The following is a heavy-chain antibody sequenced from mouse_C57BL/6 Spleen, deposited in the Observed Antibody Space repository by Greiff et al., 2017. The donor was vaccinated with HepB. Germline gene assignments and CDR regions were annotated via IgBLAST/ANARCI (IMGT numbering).Heavy chain of an antibody. CDR3: TGYDYDVLYAMDY. D-gene: IGHD2-4*01. CDR2: IRLKSDNYAT. CDR1: GFTFSNYW. J-gene: IGHJ4*01. V-gene: IGHV6-3*01. Sequence: EVKLVESGGGLVQPGGSMKLSCVASGFTFSNYWMNWVRQSPEKGLEWVAQIRLKSDNYATHYAESVKGGFTISRDDSKSSVYLQMNNLRAEDTGIYYCTGYDYDVLYAMDYWGQGTSVTVSS.